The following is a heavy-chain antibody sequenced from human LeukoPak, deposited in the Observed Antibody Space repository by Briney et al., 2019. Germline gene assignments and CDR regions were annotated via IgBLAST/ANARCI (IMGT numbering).Heavy chain of an antibody. CDR3: ARPPDYYDSSWRWFDP. CDR1: GYTFTGYY. D-gene: IGHD3-22*01. Sequence: GASVKASCRASGYTFTGYYMHWVRQAPGQGLEWMGWINPNSGGTNYAQKFQGRVTMTRDTSISTAYMELSRLRSDDTAVYYCARPPDYYDSSWRWFDPWGQGTLVTVSS. J-gene: IGHJ5*02. V-gene: IGHV1-2*02. CDR2: INPNSGGT.